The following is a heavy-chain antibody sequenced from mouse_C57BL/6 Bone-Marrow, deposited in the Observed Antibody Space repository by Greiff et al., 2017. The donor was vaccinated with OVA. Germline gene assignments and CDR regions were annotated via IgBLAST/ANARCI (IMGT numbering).Heavy chain of an antibody. CDR2: IDPANGNT. CDR3: ASSSPGYYGFAY. D-gene: IGHD1-1*01. Sequence: VQLQQSVAELVRPGASVKLSCTASGFNIKNTYMHWVKQRPEQGLEWIERIDPANGNTKYAPKFQGKAPITADTSSNTAYLQLSSPTSEDTAIYYCASSSPGYYGFAYWGQGTLVTVSA. CDR1: GFNIKNTY. J-gene: IGHJ3*01. V-gene: IGHV14-3*01.